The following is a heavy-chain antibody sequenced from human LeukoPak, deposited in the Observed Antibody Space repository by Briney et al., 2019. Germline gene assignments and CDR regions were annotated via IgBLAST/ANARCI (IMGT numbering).Heavy chain of an antibody. D-gene: IGHD3-22*01. CDR2: IYYRGNT. CDR3: ARDTAYYDSSGYYYGGRSFDF. V-gene: IGHV4-61*01. J-gene: IGHJ4*02. CDR1: GGSISSGTNY. Sequence: PSETLSLTCTVSGGSISSGTNYWSWIRQPPGKGLEWIASIYYRGNTNYNPPLKSRVTMSADTSKNQVSLKLSSVTAADTAVYYCARDTAYYDSSGYYYGGRSFDFWGQGTLLTVSS.